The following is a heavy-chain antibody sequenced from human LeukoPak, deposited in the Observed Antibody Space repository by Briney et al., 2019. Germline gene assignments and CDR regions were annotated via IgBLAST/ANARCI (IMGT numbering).Heavy chain of an antibody. V-gene: IGHV3-21*01. J-gene: IGHJ4*02. CDR3: ARIAPYSSSSGLIYYFDY. Sequence: PGGSLRLSCAASGFTFSSYSMNWVRQAPGKGLEWVSSISSSSSYIYYADSVKGRFTISRDNAKNSLHLQMNSLRAEDTAVYYCARIAPYSSSSGLIYYFDYWGQGTLVTVSS. CDR1: GFTFSSYS. D-gene: IGHD6-6*01. CDR2: ISSSSSYI.